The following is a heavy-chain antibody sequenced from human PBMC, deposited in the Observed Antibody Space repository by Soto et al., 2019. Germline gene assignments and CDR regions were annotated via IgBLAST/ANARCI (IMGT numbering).Heavy chain of an antibody. Sequence: ASVKVSCKASGYTFTSYYINWVRQATGQGLEWMGWMNPNSGNTGYAQKFQGRVTMTRNTSISTAYMELSSLRSEDTAVYYCARRSAGHINYEFDYWGQGTLVTSPQ. V-gene: IGHV1-8*02. CDR2: MNPNSGNT. CDR1: GYTFTSYY. CDR3: ARRSAGHINYEFDY. J-gene: IGHJ4*02. D-gene: IGHD3-22*01.